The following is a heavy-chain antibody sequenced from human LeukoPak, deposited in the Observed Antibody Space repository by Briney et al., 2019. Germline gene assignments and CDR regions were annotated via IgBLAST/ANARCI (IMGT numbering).Heavy chain of an antibody. CDR3: AKAELGYYYGSGSLYFDY. D-gene: IGHD3-10*01. Sequence: GGSLRLSCAASGFTFSSYAMSWVRQAPGKGLEWVSAISGSGGSTYYADSVKGRFTISRDNSKNTLYLQMNSLRAEDTAVYYCAKAELGYYYGSGSLYFDYWGQGTLVTVSS. J-gene: IGHJ4*02. V-gene: IGHV3-23*01. CDR1: GFTFSSYA. CDR2: ISGSGGST.